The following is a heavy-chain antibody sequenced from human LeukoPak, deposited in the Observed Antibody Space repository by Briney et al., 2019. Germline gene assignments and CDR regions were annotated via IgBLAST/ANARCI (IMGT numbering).Heavy chain of an antibody. J-gene: IGHJ4*02. Sequence: GGSLRLSCVASGITFSSYSMNWVRQAPGQGLEWVSYISSFSGTINYADSVKGRFTISRDNAKNTLYLQMNSLRAEDTAVYYCARDQGGVGYWGQGTLVTVSS. D-gene: IGHD3-16*01. CDR1: GITFSSYS. V-gene: IGHV3-48*01. CDR3: ARDQGGVGY. CDR2: ISSFSGTI.